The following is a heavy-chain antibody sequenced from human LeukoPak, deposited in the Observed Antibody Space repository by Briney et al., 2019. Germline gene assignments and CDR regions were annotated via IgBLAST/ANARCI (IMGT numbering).Heavy chain of an antibody. CDR1: GFTVSSNY. V-gene: IGHV3-66*02. CDR2: IYSGGST. J-gene: IGHJ4*02. Sequence: PGGSLRLSCAASGFTVSSNYMSWVRQAPGKGLEWVSVIYSGGSTYYADSVKGRFTISRDNSKNTLYLQMNSLRAEDTAVYYCARADGLRDFDYWGQGTLVTVSS. CDR3: ARADGLRDFDY.